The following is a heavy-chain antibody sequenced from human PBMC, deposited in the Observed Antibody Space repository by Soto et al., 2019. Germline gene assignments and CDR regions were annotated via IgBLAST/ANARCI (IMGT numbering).Heavy chain of an antibody. D-gene: IGHD6-13*01. Sequence: PGGSLRLSCAASGFTFSSYAMHWVRQAPGKGLEWVAVISYDGSNKYYADSVKGRFTISRDNSKNTLYLQMNTLTAEDTAVYYCAKASTWYPYFDYWGQGTLVTVSS. J-gene: IGHJ4*02. CDR2: ISYDGSNK. CDR1: GFTFSSYA. CDR3: AKASTWYPYFDY. V-gene: IGHV3-30-3*01.